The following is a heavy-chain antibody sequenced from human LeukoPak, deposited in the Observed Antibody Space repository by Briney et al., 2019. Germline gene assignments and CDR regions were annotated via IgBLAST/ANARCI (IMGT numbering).Heavy chain of an antibody. Sequence: GRSLRLSCAASGFTFSSYEMNWVRQAPGKGLEWVLYISSSDSNIYYADSVKGRFTISRDNAKNSLYLQMNSLRAEDRAVYYCAREVPTGQAFDIWGQGTMGTVSS. CDR1: GFTFSSYE. J-gene: IGHJ3*02. CDR2: ISSSDSNI. CDR3: AREVPTGQAFDI. D-gene: IGHD4-11*01. V-gene: IGHV3-48*03.